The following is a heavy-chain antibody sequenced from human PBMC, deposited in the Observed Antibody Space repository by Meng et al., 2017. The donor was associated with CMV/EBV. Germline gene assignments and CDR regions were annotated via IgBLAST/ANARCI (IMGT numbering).Heavy chain of an antibody. J-gene: IGHJ4*02. CDR3: ASLPVYGDYVRDY. CDR1: GYTFGSYD. CDR2: MNPNSGNT. V-gene: IGHV1-8*01. D-gene: IGHD4-17*01. Sequence: CKASGYTFGSYDINWVRQATGQGLEWMGWMNPNSGNTGYAQKFQGRVTMTRNTSISTAYMELSSLRSEDTAVYYCASLPVYGDYVRDYWGQGTLVTVSS.